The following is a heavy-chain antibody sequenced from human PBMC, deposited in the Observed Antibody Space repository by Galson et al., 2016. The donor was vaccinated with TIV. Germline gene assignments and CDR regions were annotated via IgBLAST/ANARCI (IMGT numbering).Heavy chain of an antibody. CDR2: INTNGQTT. CDR3: AREGLARKTWLDY. CDR1: DFTFNSYV. Sequence: SLRLSCAASDFTFNSYVMHWVRQAPGKGLGYVSGINTNGQTTYYSNSVRGRFTISRDNSKNTIYLQMGSLSAEDMGVYYCAREGLARKTWLDYWGQGALVTVSS. J-gene: IGHJ4*02. D-gene: IGHD3/OR15-3a*01. V-gene: IGHV3-64*01.